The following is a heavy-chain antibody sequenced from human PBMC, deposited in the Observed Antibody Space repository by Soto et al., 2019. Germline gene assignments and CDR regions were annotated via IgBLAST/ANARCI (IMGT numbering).Heavy chain of an antibody. CDR2: ISFSDGGT. J-gene: IGHJ2*01. CDR1: GFTFSSYA. Sequence: EEQLLESGGGLIQPGGSLRLACAASGFTFSSYAMTWVRQAPGKGLEWVSSISFSDGGTYYADSVKGRLTISRDNSKNTFFLQMNSRRVEDTAVFYCVKDDRILGRRYFDLWGRGPLVTVSP. CDR3: VKDDRILGRRYFDL. D-gene: IGHD2-15*01. V-gene: IGHV3-23*01.